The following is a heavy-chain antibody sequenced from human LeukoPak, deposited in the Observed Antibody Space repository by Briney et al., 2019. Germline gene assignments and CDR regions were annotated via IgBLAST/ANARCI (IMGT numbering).Heavy chain of an antibody. CDR1: GFTFSSYG. J-gene: IGHJ4*02. CDR2: ISYDGSNK. D-gene: IGHD2-21*02. CDR3: AKDLRSLCGGDCYSLDY. V-gene: IGHV3-30*18. Sequence: PGGSLRLSCAASGFTFSSYGMLWVRQAPGKGLEWVAVISYDGSNKYYADSVKGRFTISRDNSKNTLYLQMNSLRAEDTAVYYCAKDLRSLCGGDCYSLDYWGQGTLVTVSS.